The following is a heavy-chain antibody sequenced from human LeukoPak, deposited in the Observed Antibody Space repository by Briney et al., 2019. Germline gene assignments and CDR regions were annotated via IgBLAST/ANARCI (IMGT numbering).Heavy chain of an antibody. CDR3: ARVLRDWYFDL. Sequence: ASVKVSCKASGYSFTGYYIHWVRQASGQGLEWMGRINPNSGGTKYAQKFQGRVTMTRDTSISTAYMELSRLTSDDTAVFYCARVLRDWYFDLWGCGTLVTVSS. CDR2: INPNSGGT. J-gene: IGHJ2*01. CDR1: GYSFTGYY. V-gene: IGHV1-2*06.